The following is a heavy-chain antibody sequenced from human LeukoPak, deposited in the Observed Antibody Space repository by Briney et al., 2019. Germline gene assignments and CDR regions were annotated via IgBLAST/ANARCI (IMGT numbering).Heavy chain of an antibody. D-gene: IGHD1-1*01. Sequence: GGSLRLSCAAPGNRPRNSWMHSVREAPGRGLERVANIKEDGSQRNYVDSVKGRFTISRDNAKNSLYLQMNNLRAEDTAVYYCATGIATHFRGSDSWGQGTLVTVSS. CDR3: ATGIATHFRGSDS. CDR1: GNRPRNSW. CDR2: IKEDGSQR. J-gene: IGHJ4*02. V-gene: IGHV3-7*01.